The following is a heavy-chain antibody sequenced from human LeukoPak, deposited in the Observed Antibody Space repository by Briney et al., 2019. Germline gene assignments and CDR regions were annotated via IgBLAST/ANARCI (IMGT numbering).Heavy chain of an antibody. CDR1: GFTFSSYA. J-gene: IGHJ4*02. Sequence: PGGSLRLSCAASGFTFSSYAMHWVRQAPGKGLEWVAVISYDGSNKYYADSVKGRFTISRDNSKNTLYLQVNSLSAEDTAVYYEARDGHITIIVVVITGGGGFGYWGQGTLVTVSS. CDR2: ISYDGSNK. V-gene: IGHV3-30-3*01. D-gene: IGHD3-22*01. CDR3: ARDGHITIIVVVITGGGGFGY.